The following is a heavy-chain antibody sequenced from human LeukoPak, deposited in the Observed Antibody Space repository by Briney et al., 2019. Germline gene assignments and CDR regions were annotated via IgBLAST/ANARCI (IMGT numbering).Heavy chain of an antibody. D-gene: IGHD1-14*01. V-gene: IGHV3-30*02. CDR2: IRYDGSII. CDR1: GFTFRNSG. Sequence: GESLRLSCTASGFTFRNSGMHWVRQALAKGLEWVAFIRYDGSIIYYADSVKGRFTISRDNSKNTLYLQMNSLRAEGTAVYYCAKDVNTGGDYFDHWGQGTLVTVSS. J-gene: IGHJ4*02. CDR3: AKDVNTGGDYFDH.